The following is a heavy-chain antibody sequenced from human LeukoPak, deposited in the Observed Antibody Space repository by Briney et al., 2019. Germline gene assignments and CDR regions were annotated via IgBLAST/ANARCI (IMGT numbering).Heavy chain of an antibody. CDR2: IYASAST. CDR3: ALGYGGGVGDH. CDR1: GDSISRYY. V-gene: IGHV4-59*12. J-gene: IGHJ4*02. Sequence: ASETLSLTCTVSGDSISRYYWSWIRQPPGKGLEWIGYIYASASTRYNPSLTSRVTISADTSKNQFFLELTSVTAADTAVYFCALGYGGGVGDHWGQGTLVTVSS. D-gene: IGHD2-21*01.